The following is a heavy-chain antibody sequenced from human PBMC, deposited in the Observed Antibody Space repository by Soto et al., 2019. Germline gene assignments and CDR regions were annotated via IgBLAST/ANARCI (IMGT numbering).Heavy chain of an antibody. CDR2: ISAYNGAT. CDR3: ARGVEVIAATPPQENNWFDP. Sequence: QVHLVQSVAEVKKPGASVKVSCKASGYTFSNYGITWVRQAPGQGLEWMGWISAYNGATSYAQKFQGRVTMTTDTSTTTDYMELRSLTSDDTALYFCARGVEVIAATPPQENNWFDPWGQGTLVTVSS. CDR1: GYTFSNYG. D-gene: IGHD2-15*01. J-gene: IGHJ5*02. V-gene: IGHV1-18*01.